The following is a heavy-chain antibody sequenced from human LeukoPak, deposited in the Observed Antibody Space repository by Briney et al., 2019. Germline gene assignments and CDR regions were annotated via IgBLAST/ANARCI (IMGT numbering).Heavy chain of an antibody. CDR2: INSDGSST. J-gene: IGHJ6*04. CDR3: ARDAVEYYYYYGMDV. CDR1: GFTFSSYW. Sequence: GGSLRLSCAASGFTFSSYWMHWVRQAPGKGLVWVSRINSDGSSTSYADSVKGRFTISRDSAKNTLYLQMNSLRAEDTAVYYCARDAVEYYYYYGMDVWGKGTTVTVSS. V-gene: IGHV3-74*01. D-gene: IGHD4-23*01.